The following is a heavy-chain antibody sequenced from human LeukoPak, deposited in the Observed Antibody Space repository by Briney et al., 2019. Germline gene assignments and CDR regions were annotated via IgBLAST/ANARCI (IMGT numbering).Heavy chain of an antibody. Sequence: ASVKVSCKASGYTSTGYYMHWVRQDLGQGLEWMGWINPNRGDTNYAQKFQGRVTMTRDTSISTAYMELNRLTSDDTAVYYCARALGSSSWYGVYDYWGQGALVTVSS. D-gene: IGHD2-2*01. V-gene: IGHV1-2*02. CDR1: GYTSTGYY. CDR3: ARALGSSSWYGVYDY. CDR2: INPNRGDT. J-gene: IGHJ4*02.